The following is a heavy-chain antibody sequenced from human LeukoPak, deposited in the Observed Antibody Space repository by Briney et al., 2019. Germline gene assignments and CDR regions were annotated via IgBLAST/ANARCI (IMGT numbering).Heavy chain of an antibody. Sequence: GGSLRLSCTASGFTFGDYAMSWFRQAPGKGLEWVSAISGSGGSTYYADSVKGRFTISRDNSKNTLYLQMNSLRAEDTAVYYCANPPFRGYYYYYGMDVWGQGTTVTVSS. J-gene: IGHJ6*02. CDR1: GFTFGDYA. CDR2: ISGSGGST. CDR3: ANPPFRGYYYYYGMDV. V-gene: IGHV3-23*01. D-gene: IGHD2/OR15-2a*01.